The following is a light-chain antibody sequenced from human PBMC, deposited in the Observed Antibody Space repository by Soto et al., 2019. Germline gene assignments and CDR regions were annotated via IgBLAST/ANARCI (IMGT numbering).Light chain of an antibody. CDR3: SSYAGSNNHYV. J-gene: IGLJ1*01. CDR2: EVS. CDR1: SRDVGAYNY. Sequence: QSSLTQPPSASGSPGQSVPISCPGTSRDVGAYNYVSWYQQLPGKAPKLIIYEVSKRPSGVPDRFSGSKSGNTASLTVSGLQAEDEADYHCSSYAGSNNHYVFGTGTKVTVL. V-gene: IGLV2-8*01.